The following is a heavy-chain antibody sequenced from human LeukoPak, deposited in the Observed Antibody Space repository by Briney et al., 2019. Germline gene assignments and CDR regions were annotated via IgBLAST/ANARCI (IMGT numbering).Heavy chain of an antibody. D-gene: IGHD6-19*01. Sequence: PGGSLRLSCAASRFTFSSFAMSWVRQAPGKGLEWVSGLSGRGDETHYSDSVKGRFTISRDNSKNILYLQMNSLRAEDTAVYYCAKGSSQYYFEYWGQGTLVTVSS. CDR3: AKGSSQYYFEY. J-gene: IGHJ4*02. V-gene: IGHV3-23*01. CDR1: RFTFSSFA. CDR2: LSGRGDET.